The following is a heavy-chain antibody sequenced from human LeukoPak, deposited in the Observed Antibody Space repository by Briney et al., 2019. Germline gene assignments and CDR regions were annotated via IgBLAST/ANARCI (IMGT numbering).Heavy chain of an antibody. Sequence: GASVKVSCKCSVYTFTCYYMHWVRQAPGQGREWMGWINPNSGGTNYAQKFQGRVTMTRDTSISTAYMELSRLRSDDTAVYYCARDWMVRHFDYWGQGTLVTVSS. CDR1: VYTFTCYY. CDR3: ARDWMVRHFDY. CDR2: INPNSGGT. D-gene: IGHD3-10*01. V-gene: IGHV1-2*02. J-gene: IGHJ4*02.